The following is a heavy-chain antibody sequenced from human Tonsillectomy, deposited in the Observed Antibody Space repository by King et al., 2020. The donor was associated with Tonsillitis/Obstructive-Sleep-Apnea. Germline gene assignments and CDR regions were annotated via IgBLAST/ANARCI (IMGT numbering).Heavy chain of an antibody. CDR3: AAARRFNWNPDY. CDR1: GYSLTELS. CDR2: FDLEAGET. D-gene: IGHD1-20*01. J-gene: IGHJ4*02. V-gene: IGHV1-24*01. Sequence: VQLVQSGAEVKKPGASVKVSCTVSGYSLTELSIHWVRQAPGKGLGWMGGFDLEAGETFYGQRVQGRVTMTEDTSTDTVYMELSSLRSEDTAVYYCAAARRFNWNPDYWGQGTLVTVSS.